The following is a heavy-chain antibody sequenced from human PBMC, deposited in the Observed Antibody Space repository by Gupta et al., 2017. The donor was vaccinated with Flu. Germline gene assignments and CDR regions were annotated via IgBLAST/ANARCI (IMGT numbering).Heavy chain of an antibody. CDR2: IIPIFGTA. CDR3: AERSRSGWYGYYYGMDV. D-gene: IGHD6-19*01. Sequence: ISWVRQAPGQGLEWMGGIIPIFGTANYAQKFQGRVTITADESTSTAYMELSSLRSEDTAVYYCAERSRSGWYGYYYGMDVWGQGTTVTVSS. J-gene: IGHJ6*02. V-gene: IGHV1-69*01.